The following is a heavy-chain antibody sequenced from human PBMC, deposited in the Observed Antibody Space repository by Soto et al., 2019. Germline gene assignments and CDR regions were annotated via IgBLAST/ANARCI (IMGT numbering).Heavy chain of an antibody. V-gene: IGHV1-69*11. J-gene: IGHJ6*02. CDR1: GVTFSTST. D-gene: IGHD6-19*01. CDR2: IIPILGTA. Sequence: VQLVQSGAEVRKPGSSVKVSCQVSGVTFSTSTITWVRQAPGQGLEWMGSIIPILGTATSTQKFQGRVTITADESASVAYMELSSLTSEDTAVYYCARAGFVSGWNEFSGMDVWGQGTTVTFSS. CDR3: ARAGFVSGWNEFSGMDV.